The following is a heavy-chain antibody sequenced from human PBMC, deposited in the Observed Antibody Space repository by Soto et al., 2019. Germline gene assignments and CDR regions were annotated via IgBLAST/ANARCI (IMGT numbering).Heavy chain of an antibody. CDR2: IYYSGST. CDR1: GGSISSSSYY. J-gene: IGHJ5*02. Sequence: SETLSLTCTVSGGSISSSSYYWGWIRQPPGKGLEWIGSIYYSGSTYYKPSLKSRVTISVDTSKNQFSLKLSSVTAADTAVYYCARQMRLDNWFDPWGQGTLVTVSS. CDR3: ARQMRLDNWFDP. D-gene: IGHD3-22*01. V-gene: IGHV4-39*01.